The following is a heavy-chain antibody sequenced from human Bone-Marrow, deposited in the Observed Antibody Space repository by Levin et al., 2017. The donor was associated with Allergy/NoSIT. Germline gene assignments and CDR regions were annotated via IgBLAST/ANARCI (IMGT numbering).Heavy chain of an antibody. CDR3: ASNLRHAFDY. CDR1: GFTFSSYG. V-gene: IGHV3-33*01. J-gene: IGHJ4*02. Sequence: PGESLKISCAASGFTFSSYGMHWVRQAPGKGLEWVAVIWYDGSNKYYADSVKGRFTISRDNSKNTLYLQMNSLRAEDTAVYYCASNLRHAFDYWGQGTLVTVSS. CDR2: IWYDGSNK.